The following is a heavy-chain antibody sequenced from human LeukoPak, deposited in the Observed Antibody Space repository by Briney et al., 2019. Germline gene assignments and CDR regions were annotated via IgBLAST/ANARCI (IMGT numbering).Heavy chain of an antibody. Sequence: ASVKVSCKATSRISWVRQAPGQGLEWMGWIGTYGGDTYYAQKFQGRITVTTDTSTSTVYMELRNLRSDDTAVYYCARDLWNFYDDSGYNRDFDSWGRGTLVTVSS. V-gene: IGHV1-18*01. CDR3: ARDLWNFYDDSGYNRDFDS. CDR1: TSR. CDR2: IGTYGGDT. J-gene: IGHJ5*01. D-gene: IGHD3-22*01.